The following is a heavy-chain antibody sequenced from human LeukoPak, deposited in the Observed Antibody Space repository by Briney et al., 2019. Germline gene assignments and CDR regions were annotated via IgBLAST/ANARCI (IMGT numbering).Heavy chain of an antibody. CDR3: ARVGYGDYLRAFDI. V-gene: IGHV1-69*05. Sequence: ASVKVSCKASGGTFSSYAISWVRQAPGQGLEWMGGIIPIFGTANYAQKFQGRVTITTDESTSTAYMELSSLRSEDTAVYYCARVGYGDYLRAFDIWGQGSMVTVSS. CDR2: IIPIFGTA. D-gene: IGHD4-17*01. CDR1: GGTFSSYA. J-gene: IGHJ3*02.